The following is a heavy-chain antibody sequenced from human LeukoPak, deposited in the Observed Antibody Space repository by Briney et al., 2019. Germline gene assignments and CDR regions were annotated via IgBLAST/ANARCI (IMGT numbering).Heavy chain of an antibody. CDR1: GYTFPIYA. J-gene: IGHJ4*02. V-gene: IGHV7-4-1*02. D-gene: IGHD3-10*01. CDR3: ARVLLWFGELSHPDY. CDR2: INTNTGNP. Sequence: ASVKVSCNASGYTFPIYAMNWVRQAPGQGLEWMGWINTNTGNPTYAQGFTGRFVFSLDTSVSTAYLQISSLKAEDTAVYYCARVLLWFGELSHPDYWGQGTLVTVSS.